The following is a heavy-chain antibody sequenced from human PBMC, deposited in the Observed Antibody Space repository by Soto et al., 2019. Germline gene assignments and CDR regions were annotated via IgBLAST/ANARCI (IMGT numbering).Heavy chain of an antibody. D-gene: IGHD6-13*01. J-gene: IGHJ4*02. Sequence: SETLSLTCAVYGGSFSGYYWSWIRQPPGKGLEWIGEINHSGSTNYNPSLKSRVTISVDTSKNQFSQKLSSVTAADTAVYYCARGNVIAAAYYFDYWGQGTLVTVSS. CDR3: ARGNVIAAAYYFDY. V-gene: IGHV4-34*01. CDR1: GGSFSGYY. CDR2: INHSGST.